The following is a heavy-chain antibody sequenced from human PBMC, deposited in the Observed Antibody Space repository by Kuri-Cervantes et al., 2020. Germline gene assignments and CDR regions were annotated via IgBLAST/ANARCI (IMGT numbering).Heavy chain of an antibody. J-gene: IGHJ4*02. D-gene: IGHD7-27*01. CDR3: ARLGGNWAGDY. CDR1: GGSVSSGSYY. V-gene: IGHV4-61*01. CDR2: IYYSGST. Sequence: SETLSLTCTVSGGSVSSGSYYWSWIRQPPEEGLEWIGYIYYSGSTNYNPSLKSRVTISVDTPKNQFSLKLSSATAADTAVYYCARLGGNWAGDYWGQGTLVTVSS.